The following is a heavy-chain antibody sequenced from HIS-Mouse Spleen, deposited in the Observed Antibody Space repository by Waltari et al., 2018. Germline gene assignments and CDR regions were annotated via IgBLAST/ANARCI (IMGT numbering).Heavy chain of an antibody. Sequence: QVQLQQWGAGLLKPSETLSLTCAVYGGSFSGYLLIWIRQPPGKGLEWIGEINHSGSTNYNPSLKSRVTISVDTSKNQFSLKLSSVTAADTAVYYCARSKGYCSSTSCYYFDYWGQGTLVTVSS. CDR2: INHSGST. D-gene: IGHD2-2*01. CDR3: ARSKGYCSSTSCYYFDY. V-gene: IGHV4-34*01. J-gene: IGHJ4*02. CDR1: GGSFSGYL.